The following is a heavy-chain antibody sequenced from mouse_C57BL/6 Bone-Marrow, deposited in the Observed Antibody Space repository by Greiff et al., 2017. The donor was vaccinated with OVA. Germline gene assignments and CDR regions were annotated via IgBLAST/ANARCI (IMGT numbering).Heavy chain of an antibody. D-gene: IGHD1-1*01. CDR1: GYTFTSYG. CDR2: IYPRSGNT. V-gene: IGHV1-81*01. Sequence: VKLQQSGAELARPGASVTLSCKASGYTFTSYGISWVKKRTGQGLEWIGEIYPRSGNTYYNEKFKGKATLTVDKSSSTAYMELRSLKSEDTAVYVCARGGTTVVAPTYDFDDWGQATTLTSSS. CDR3: ARGGTTVVAPTYDFDD. J-gene: IGHJ2*01.